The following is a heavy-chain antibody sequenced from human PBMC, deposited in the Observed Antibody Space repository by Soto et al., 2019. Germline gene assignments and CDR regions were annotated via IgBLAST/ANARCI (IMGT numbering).Heavy chain of an antibody. CDR3: ARPGYSGYDADYYYYGMDV. D-gene: IGHD5-12*01. J-gene: IGHJ6*02. Sequence: PGESLKISCKGSGHSFTSYWISWVRQMPGKGLEWMGRIDPSDSYTNYSPSFQGHVTISADKSISTAYLQWSSLKASDTAMYYCARPGYSGYDADYYYYGMDVWGQGTTVTVSS. CDR2: IDPSDSYT. V-gene: IGHV5-10-1*01. CDR1: GHSFTSYW.